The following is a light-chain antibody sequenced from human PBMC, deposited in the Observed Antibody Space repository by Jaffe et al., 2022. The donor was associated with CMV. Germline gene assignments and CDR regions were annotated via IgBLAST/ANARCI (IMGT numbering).Light chain of an antibody. CDR2: EVS. Sequence: QSALTQPASVSGSPGQSITISCTGTSSDVGSYNLDSWYQQHPGKAPKVMIYEVSKRPSGVSNRFSGSKSGNTASLTISGLQAEDEADYYCCSYAGRSTFVFGGGTKLTVL. V-gene: IGLV2-23*02. J-gene: IGLJ3*02. CDR1: SSDVGSYNL. CDR3: CSYAGRSTFV.